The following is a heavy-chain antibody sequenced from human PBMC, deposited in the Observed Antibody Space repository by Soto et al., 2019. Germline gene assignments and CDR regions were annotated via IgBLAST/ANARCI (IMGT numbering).Heavy chain of an antibody. CDR2: ISGGGSRT. V-gene: IGHV3-23*01. CDR1: GFPFSGYA. Sequence: GGSLRLSCAASGFPFSGYAVTWVRQAPGKGLEWVSAISGGGSRTHYADSVKGRFTISRDNSKNTLYLQMNSLRAEDTAVYYCAKMESFNGYYNAFDCWGQGTRVTVSS. J-gene: IGHJ4*02. CDR3: AKMESFNGYYNAFDC. D-gene: IGHD3-9*01.